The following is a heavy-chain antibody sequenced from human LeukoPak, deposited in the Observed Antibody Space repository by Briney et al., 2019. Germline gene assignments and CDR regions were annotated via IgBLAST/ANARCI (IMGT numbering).Heavy chain of an antibody. CDR3: ARERVVPAAIPVSSSYYYYMDV. D-gene: IGHD2-2*02. CDR2: IYYSRST. Sequence: SQTLSLTCTVSGGSISSGGYYWSWIRQHPGKGLEWIGYIYYSRSTYYNPSLKSRVTISVDTSKNQFSLKLSSVTAADTAVYYCARERVVPAAIPVSSSYYYYMDVWGKGTTVTVSS. J-gene: IGHJ6*03. V-gene: IGHV4-31*03. CDR1: GGSISSGGYY.